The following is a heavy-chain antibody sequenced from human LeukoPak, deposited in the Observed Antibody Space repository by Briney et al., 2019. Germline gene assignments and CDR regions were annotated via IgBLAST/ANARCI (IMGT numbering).Heavy chain of an antibody. D-gene: IGHD3-22*01. J-gene: IGHJ4*02. CDR3: ASPSDSLVY. V-gene: IGHV4-34*01. CDR1: GGSFSGYY. Sequence: SETLSLTCAVYGGSFSGYYWSWIRQPPGKGLEWIGEINHSGSTNYNPSLKSRVTISVDTSKNQFSLKLSSVTAADTAVYYCASPSDSLVYWGQGTLVTVSS. CDR2: INHSGST.